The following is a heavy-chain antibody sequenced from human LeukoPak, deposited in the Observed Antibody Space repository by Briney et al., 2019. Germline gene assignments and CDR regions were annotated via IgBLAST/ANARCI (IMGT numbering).Heavy chain of an antibody. D-gene: IGHD3-10*01. Sequence: GGSLRLSCAASGFTFSSYGMHWVRQAPGKGLEWVAVISHHVNVKFYAHSVKGRLTISRDNSAKTVYLQMNSPRPDDAAVYYCMREGYYESGSSPTFYFDFWGQGTVVTVSS. J-gene: IGHJ4*02. V-gene: IGHV3-30*19. CDR2: ISHHVNVK. CDR3: MREGYYESGSSPTFYFDF. CDR1: GFTFSSYG.